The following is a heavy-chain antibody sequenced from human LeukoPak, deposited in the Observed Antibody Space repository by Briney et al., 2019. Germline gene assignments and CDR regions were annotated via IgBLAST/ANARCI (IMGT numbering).Heavy chain of an antibody. CDR1: GFSFSTHA. CDR2: IKGGGNDP. V-gene: IGHV3-23*01. J-gene: IGHJ4*02. D-gene: IGHD2-21*02. CDR3: AKGGHDFNPFYW. Sequence: GGSLRLSCAASGFSFSTHAMGWVRQAPGKGLEWVLSIKGGGNDPFYADSVKGRFTISRDNSKNTLFLQLNSLRAEDSAVYYCAKGGHDFNPFYWWGQGTLVTVSS.